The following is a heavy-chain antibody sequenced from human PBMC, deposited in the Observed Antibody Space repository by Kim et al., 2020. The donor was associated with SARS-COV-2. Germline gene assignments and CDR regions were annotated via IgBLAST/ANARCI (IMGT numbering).Heavy chain of an antibody. V-gene: IGHV3-23*01. CDR3: AKGHDGGAYFYIDL. J-gene: IGHJ4*02. CDR2: ITGLSGHT. D-gene: IGHD3-22*01. CDR1: GLIFSSYA. Sequence: GGSLRLSCEASGLIFSSYALSWVRQGPSNVWAWVSGITGLSGHTYYAESVKGRFTISRDNSKDTLYLQMNSLSAEDTAVYYCAKGHDGGAYFYIDLWGQGTQVTVSS.